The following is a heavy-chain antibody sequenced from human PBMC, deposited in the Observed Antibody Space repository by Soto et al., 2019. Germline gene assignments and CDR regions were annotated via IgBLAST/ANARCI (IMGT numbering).Heavy chain of an antibody. Sequence: PSETLSLTCTVSGGSVSSGSYYWSWIRQPPGKGLEWIGYIYYSGSTNYNPSLKSRVTISVDTSKNQFSLKLSSVTAADTAVYYCAREPYYMDVYYFDYWGQGTLVTVSS. CDR1: GGSVSSGSYY. CDR3: AREPYYMDVYYFDY. D-gene: IGHD1-26*01. J-gene: IGHJ4*02. CDR2: IYYSGST. V-gene: IGHV4-61*01.